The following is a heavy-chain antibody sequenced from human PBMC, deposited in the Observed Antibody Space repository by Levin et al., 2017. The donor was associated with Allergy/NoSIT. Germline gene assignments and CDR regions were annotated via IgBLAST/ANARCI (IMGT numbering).Heavy chain of an antibody. V-gene: IGHV3-23*01. CDR1: GFTFGSYA. CDR2: ISASGDIT. CDR3: AKEREEGYNYAYLGF. J-gene: IGHJ4*02. D-gene: IGHD5-18*01. Sequence: QPGGSLRLSCAASGFTFGSYAMSWVRQVPGKGLEWVSAISASGDITYYAESVKGRFTISRDNSKKTLYLHMNSLRAEDMAVYFCAKEREEGYNYAYLGFWGLGNLVTVSS.